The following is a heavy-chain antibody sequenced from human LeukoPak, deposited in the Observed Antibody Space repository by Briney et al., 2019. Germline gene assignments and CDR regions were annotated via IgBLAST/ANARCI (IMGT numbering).Heavy chain of an antibody. V-gene: IGHV4-59*08. CDR1: GGSICGYY. CDR3: ARHYSSGWTRYYYYYMDV. D-gene: IGHD6-19*01. CDR2: FYYSGST. Sequence: PSETLSLTCTVSGGSICGYYWNWIRQPPGKGLEWIGYFYYSGSTYYNPSLKSRVTISVDTSKNQFSLKLRSVTAADTAVYYCARHYSSGWTRYYYYYMDVWGKGTTVTVSS. J-gene: IGHJ6*03.